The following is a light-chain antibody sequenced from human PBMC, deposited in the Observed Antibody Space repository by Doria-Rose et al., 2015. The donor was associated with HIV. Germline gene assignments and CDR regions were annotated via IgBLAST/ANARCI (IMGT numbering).Light chain of an antibody. CDR3: HQYGTSWT. V-gene: IGKV3-20*01. Sequence: TQSPGTLSLSPGERATLSCRASQSFSSTYLAWYQQKPGQAPSLLIYDGSTRPTGIPDRSSASGSGADFTLTINRLEPEDFAPYYCHQYGTSWTFGQGTKVEI. J-gene: IGKJ1*01. CDR2: DGS. CDR1: QSFSSTY.